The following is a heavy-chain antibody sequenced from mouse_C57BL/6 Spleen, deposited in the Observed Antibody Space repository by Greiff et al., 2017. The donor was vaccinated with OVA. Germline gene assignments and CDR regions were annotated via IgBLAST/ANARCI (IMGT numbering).Heavy chain of an antibody. CDR3: TESYGSSYWFAY. CDR2: IDPETGGT. D-gene: IGHD1-1*01. CDR1: GYTFTDYE. Sequence: VQLQQSGAELVRPGASVTLSCKASGYTFTDYEMHWVKQTPVHGLEWIGAIDPETGGTAYNQKFKGKAILTADKSSSTAYMELRSLTSEDSAVYYCTESYGSSYWFAYWGQGTLVTVSA. V-gene: IGHV1-15*01. J-gene: IGHJ3*01.